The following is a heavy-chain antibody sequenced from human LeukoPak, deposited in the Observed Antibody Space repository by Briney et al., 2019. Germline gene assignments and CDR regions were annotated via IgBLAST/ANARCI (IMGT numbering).Heavy chain of an antibody. Sequence: PSETLSLTCTVSGGSISSSSYYWGWIRQPPGKGLEWIGSIYYSGSTYYNPSLKSRVTISVDTSKNQFSLKLSSVTAADTAVYYCARLHDYGDYGYFDYWGQGTLVTVSS. CDR2: IYYSGST. D-gene: IGHD4-17*01. V-gene: IGHV4-39*07. CDR3: ARLHDYGDYGYFDY. J-gene: IGHJ4*02. CDR1: GGSISSSSYY.